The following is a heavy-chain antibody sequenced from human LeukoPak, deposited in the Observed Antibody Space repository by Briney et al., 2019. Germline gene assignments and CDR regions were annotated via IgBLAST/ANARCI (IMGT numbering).Heavy chain of an antibody. V-gene: IGHV4-59*10. CDR1: GGSFSGYY. D-gene: IGHD5-12*01. Sequence: SETLSLTCAVYGGSFSGYYWSWIRQPAGKGLEWIGRIYTSGSTNYNPSLKSRVTMSVDTSKNQFSLKLSSVTAADTAVYYCARARGYSGYDTSQYYYYGMDVWGQGTTVTVSS. J-gene: IGHJ6*02. CDR3: ARARGYSGYDTSQYYYYGMDV. CDR2: IYTSGST.